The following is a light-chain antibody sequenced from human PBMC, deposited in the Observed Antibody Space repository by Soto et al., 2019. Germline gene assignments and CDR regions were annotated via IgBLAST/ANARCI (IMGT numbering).Light chain of an antibody. CDR3: QQYGSTPWMYT. J-gene: IGKJ2*01. CDR2: GAS. Sequence: EIVLTQSPGTLSLSPGERATLSCRASQSVDSRYLAWYQQKPGQAPRLLIYGASSRATGIPDRFSGSGSGTDITLTISRLEPEDFTVYYCQQYGSTPWMYTFGQGTKLEIK. CDR1: QSVDSRY. V-gene: IGKV3-20*01.